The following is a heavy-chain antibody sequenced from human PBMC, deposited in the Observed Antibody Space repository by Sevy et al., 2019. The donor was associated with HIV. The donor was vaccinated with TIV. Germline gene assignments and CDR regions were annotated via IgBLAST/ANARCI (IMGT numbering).Heavy chain of an antibody. CDR1: GITFSTSV. J-gene: IGHJ3*02. Sequence: GGSLRLSCNASGITFSTSVMNWVRQSPDRGLEWVSSISEDTYYTHYADSMRGRFIVSRDNAKNSLFLEMNSLTVEDKAIYYCTGASLLYYCRTTSCYYAFDIWGPGTVVTVSS. CDR3: TGASLLYYCRTTSCYYAFDI. CDR2: ISEDTYYT. V-gene: IGHV3-21*01. D-gene: IGHD2-2*01.